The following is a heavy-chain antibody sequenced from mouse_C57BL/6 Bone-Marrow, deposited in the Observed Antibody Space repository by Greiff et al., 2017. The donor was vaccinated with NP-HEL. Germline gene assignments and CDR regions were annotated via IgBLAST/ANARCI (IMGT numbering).Heavy chain of an antibody. J-gene: IGHJ2*01. V-gene: IGHV1-55*01. CDR2: IYPGSGST. CDR3: EREDYGYWYYFDY. D-gene: IGHD2-2*01. Sequence: QVQLQQPGAELVKPGASVKMSCKASGYTFTSYWITWVKQRPGQGLAWIGDIYPGSGSTNYNEKFKGKATLTVDTSSSTAYMQLSSLTSEDSAVYYCEREDYGYWYYFDYGGQGTTLTVSS. CDR1: GYTFTSYW.